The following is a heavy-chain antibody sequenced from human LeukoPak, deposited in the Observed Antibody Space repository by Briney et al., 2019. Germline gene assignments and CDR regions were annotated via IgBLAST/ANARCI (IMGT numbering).Heavy chain of an antibody. D-gene: IGHD1-26*01. V-gene: IGHV3-23*01. CDR1: GLTFSSYA. CDR3: AKDKEFSGSYYWY. J-gene: IGHJ4*02. CDR2: ISGSGGST. Sequence: GGSLRLSCAASGLTFSSYAMSWVRQAPGKGLEWVSAISGSGGSTYYADSVKGRFTISRDNSENTLYLQMNSLRAEDTAVYYCAKDKEFSGSYYWYWGQGTLVTVSS.